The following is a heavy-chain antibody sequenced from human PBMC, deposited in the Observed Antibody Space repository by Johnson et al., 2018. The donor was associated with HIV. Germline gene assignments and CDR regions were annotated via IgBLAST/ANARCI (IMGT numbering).Heavy chain of an antibody. CDR3: ARATYYYDTTGYLTRPRAFDL. CDR2: MNWNGGST. V-gene: IGHV3-20*04. CDR1: GFTFDDYG. J-gene: IGHJ3*01. D-gene: IGHD3-22*01. Sequence: VQLVESGGGVVRPGGSLRLSCAASGFTFDDYGLSWVRQAPGKGLEWVSGMNWNGGSTGYADSVKGRFTISRDNAKNSLYLQMNSLRPEDTALYYCARATYYYDTTGYLTRPRAFDLWGQGTMVTVSS.